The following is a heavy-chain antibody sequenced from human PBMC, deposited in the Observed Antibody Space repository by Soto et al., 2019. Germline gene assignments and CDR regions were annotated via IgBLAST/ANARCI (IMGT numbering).Heavy chain of an antibody. CDR1: GFSFSGSA. D-gene: IGHD3-22*01. CDR3: TSHSSASLDP. J-gene: IGHJ5*02. V-gene: IGHV3-73*01. Sequence: GGSLRLSCAASGFSFSGSAMHWVRQASGKGLEWVGRIRTKANNYESSYAASVKGRFTISRVDSKNTAYLQMNSLKTEDTAVYYCTSHSSASLDPWGQGTLVTVSS. CDR2: IRTKANNYES.